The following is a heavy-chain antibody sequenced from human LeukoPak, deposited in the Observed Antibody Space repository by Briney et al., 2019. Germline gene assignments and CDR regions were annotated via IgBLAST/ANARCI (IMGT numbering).Heavy chain of an antibody. CDR3: ARRSAVAGRAKLYNWFDP. J-gene: IGHJ5*02. Sequence: PSETLSLTCAVYGGSFSGYYWSWIRQPPGKGLEWIGEINHSGSTNYNPSLKSRVTISVDTSKNQFSLKLSSVTAADTAVYYCARRSAVAGRAKLYNWFDPWGQGTLVTVSS. V-gene: IGHV4-34*01. CDR2: INHSGST. CDR1: GGSFSGYY. D-gene: IGHD6-19*01.